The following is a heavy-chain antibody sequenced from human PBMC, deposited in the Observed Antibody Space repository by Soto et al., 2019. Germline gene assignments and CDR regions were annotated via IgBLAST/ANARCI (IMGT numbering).Heavy chain of an antibody. D-gene: IGHD3-3*01. Sequence: ASVKVSCKASGYTFTSYGISWVRQAPGQVLEWMGWISAYNGNTNYAQKLQGRVTMTTDTSTSTAYMELRSLRSDDTAVYYCARDPMYYDFWSGYNWFDPWGQGTLVTVSS. CDR3: ARDPMYYDFWSGYNWFDP. V-gene: IGHV1-18*01. CDR1: GYTFTSYG. J-gene: IGHJ5*02. CDR2: ISAYNGNT.